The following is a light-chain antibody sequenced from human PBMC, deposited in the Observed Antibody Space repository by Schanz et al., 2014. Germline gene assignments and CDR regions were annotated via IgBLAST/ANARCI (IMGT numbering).Light chain of an antibody. J-gene: IGKJ4*01. Sequence: EIVLTQSPPTLPLSPGERATLSCRASQSVSSYLAWYQQKPGQAPRLLIYEASNRATGIPARFSGSGSGTDFTLTISSLEPEDFAVYYCQQRSNWPLTFGGGTKVEIK. V-gene: IGKV3-11*01. CDR1: QSVSSY. CDR2: EAS. CDR3: QQRSNWPLT.